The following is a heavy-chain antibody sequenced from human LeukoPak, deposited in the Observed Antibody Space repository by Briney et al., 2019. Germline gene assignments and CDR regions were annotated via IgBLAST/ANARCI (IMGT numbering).Heavy chain of an antibody. D-gene: IGHD4-23*01. CDR3: ARDHDYGGNLDY. V-gene: IGHV1-69*05. J-gene: IGHJ4*02. Sequence: SVKVSCKASGGTFSSYAISWVRQAPGQGLEWMGRIIPIFGTANCAQKFQGRVTITTDESTSTAYMELRSLRSEDTAVYYCARDHDYGGNLDYWGQGTLVTVSS. CDR1: GGTFSSYA. CDR2: IIPIFGTA.